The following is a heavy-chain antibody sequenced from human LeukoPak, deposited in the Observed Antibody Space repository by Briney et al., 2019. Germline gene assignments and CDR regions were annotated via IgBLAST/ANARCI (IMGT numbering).Heavy chain of an antibody. J-gene: IGHJ2*01. CDR1: GFTFSNYW. Sequence: GGSLRLSCAASGFTFSNYWMHWVRQAPGKGLVWVSRINSDGSSTTYADSVKGRFTISRDNAKNTLYLLMNSLRAEDTAVYYCTRAYGGDSDWYFDLWGRGTLVTVSS. V-gene: IGHV3-74*03. CDR3: TRAYGGDSDWYFDL. CDR2: INSDGSST. D-gene: IGHD4-23*01.